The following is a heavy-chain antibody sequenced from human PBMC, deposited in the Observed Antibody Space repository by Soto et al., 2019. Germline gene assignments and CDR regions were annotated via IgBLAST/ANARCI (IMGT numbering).Heavy chain of an antibody. D-gene: IGHD6-13*01. CDR2: IYWDDDK. Sequence: QITLKESGPTLVKPTQTLTLTCTFSGFSLSTSGVGVGWIRQPPGKALEWLALIYWDDDKRYSPSLKSRLTITKDTAKNQVVLTMTIMDPVDTATYHCANRFPSSSYFAYWGQGTLVTVSS. J-gene: IGHJ4*02. CDR3: ANRFPSSSYFAY. CDR1: GFSLSTSGVG. V-gene: IGHV2-5*02.